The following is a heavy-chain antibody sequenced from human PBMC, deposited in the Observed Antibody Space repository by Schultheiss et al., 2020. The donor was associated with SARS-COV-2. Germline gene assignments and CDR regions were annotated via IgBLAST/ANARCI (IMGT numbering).Heavy chain of an antibody. D-gene: IGHD4-17*01. CDR1: GFTFSSYG. J-gene: IGHJ4*02. V-gene: IGHV3-33*01. CDR3: ARGPGGDYVG. CDR2: IWYDGSNK. Sequence: GGSLRLSCAASGFTFSSYGMHWVRQAPGKGLEWVAVIWYDGSNKYYADSVKGRFTISRDNAKNSLYLQMNSLRAEDTAVYYCARGPGGDYVGWGQGTLVTVSS.